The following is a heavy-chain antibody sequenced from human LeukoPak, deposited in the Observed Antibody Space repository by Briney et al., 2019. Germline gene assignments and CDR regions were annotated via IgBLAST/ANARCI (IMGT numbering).Heavy chain of an antibody. CDR3: ARADIINDYGGTASGLAFDI. CDR2: INHSGST. D-gene: IGHD4-23*01. J-gene: IGHJ3*02. Sequence: SETLSLTCAVCGGSFSGYYWSWIRQPPGKGLEWIGEINHSGSTNYNPSLKSRVTISVDTSKNQFSLKLSSVTAADTAVYYCARADIINDYGGTASGLAFDIWGQGTMVTVSS. V-gene: IGHV4-34*01. CDR1: GGSFSGYY.